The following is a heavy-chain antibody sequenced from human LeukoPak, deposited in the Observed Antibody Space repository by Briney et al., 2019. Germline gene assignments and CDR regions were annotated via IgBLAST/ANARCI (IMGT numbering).Heavy chain of an antibody. D-gene: IGHD3-10*01. J-gene: IGHJ4*02. CDR2: IRSKVNIYST. Sequence: PGGSLKPSCAASGFDFSGSALHWVRQASGKGLEWVGRIRSKVNIYSTAYTASVRGRFTISRDDSKNMAYLEMSSLKSEDTAVYYCARSTREVGERFDYWGQGTLVTVSS. CDR1: GFDFSGSA. V-gene: IGHV3-73*01. CDR3: ARSTREVGERFDY.